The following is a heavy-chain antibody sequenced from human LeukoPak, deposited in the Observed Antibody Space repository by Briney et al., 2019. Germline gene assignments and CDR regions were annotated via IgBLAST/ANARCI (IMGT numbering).Heavy chain of an antibody. V-gene: IGHV3-74*01. J-gene: IGHJ6*02. CDR1: GFTFSRYW. CDR2: ISADGSSS. D-gene: IGHD2/OR15-2a*01. CDR3: ASYLTSIPPGMDV. Sequence: PGGSLRLSCAASGFTFSRYWMHWLRQGPGKGLVWVSRISADGSSSTYADSVKGRFTISRDNGKNTLYLQMNSLRAEDTAVYYCASYLTSIPPGMDVWGQGTTVIVSS.